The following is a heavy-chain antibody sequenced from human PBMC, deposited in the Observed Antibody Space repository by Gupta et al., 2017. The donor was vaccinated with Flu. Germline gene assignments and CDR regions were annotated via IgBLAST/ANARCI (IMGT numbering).Heavy chain of an antibody. CDR2: NYSGGST. J-gene: IGHJ3*02. CDR1: WFTVRSNF. CDR3: AARYLFDI. V-gene: IGHV3-53*04. Sequence: EVQLVESGGGLVQPGGSLRPSCAASWFTVRSNFMSWVRQAPGKGLEWVLVNYSGGSTNYADFEKGRFTISRHNSKNTLYLQMNSLRAEDTAVYYCAARYLFDIWGQGTMVTVSS. D-gene: IGHD3-16*02.